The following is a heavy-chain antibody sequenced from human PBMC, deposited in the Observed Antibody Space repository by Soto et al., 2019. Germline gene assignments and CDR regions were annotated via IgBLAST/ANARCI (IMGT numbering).Heavy chain of an antibody. CDR3: ASHTTGAEGWPFDS. J-gene: IGHJ4*02. CDR2: IYYSGTA. CDR1: VVSISSSSHF. V-gene: IGHV4-39*01. D-gene: IGHD1-1*01. Sequence: QLQLQESGPGLVKPSETLSLTCTVSVVSISSSSHFWGWIRQPPGKGLEWIGTIYYSGTAYYNPSLKSRVTMSVDTSKNQFSLTLRSVTAADTAVYYCASHTTGAEGWPFDSWGQGTLATVSS.